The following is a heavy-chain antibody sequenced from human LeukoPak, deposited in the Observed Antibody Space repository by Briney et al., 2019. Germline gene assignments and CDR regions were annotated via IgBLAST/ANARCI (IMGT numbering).Heavy chain of an antibody. CDR1: GGSCDDYY. CDR2: IHPSGIF. CDR3: ARGRDRSKAGDH. Sequence: SETLSLTCTVYGGSCDDYYCSWLRQPPGKGLEWIGEIHPSGIFYYNSSLLSRVTISIDTSKSQFSLRLTSVTAADTAFYYCARGRDRSKAGDHWGQGSLVTVSS. V-gene: IGHV4-34*01. J-gene: IGHJ4*02. D-gene: IGHD5-24*01.